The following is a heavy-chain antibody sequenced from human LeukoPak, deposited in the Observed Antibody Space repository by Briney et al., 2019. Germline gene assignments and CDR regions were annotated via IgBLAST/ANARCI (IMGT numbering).Heavy chain of an antibody. V-gene: IGHV3-66*01. CDR3: ARDNMGSGRSLDY. Sequence: GGSLRLSCAASGFTVSSNYMSWVRQAPGKGLEWVSVIYSGGSTYYADSVKGRFTISRDNSKNTLYLQMNSLRAEDTAVYYCARDNMGSGRSLDYWGQGTLVTVSS. CDR1: GFTVSSNY. J-gene: IGHJ4*02. D-gene: IGHD3-10*01. CDR2: IYSGGST.